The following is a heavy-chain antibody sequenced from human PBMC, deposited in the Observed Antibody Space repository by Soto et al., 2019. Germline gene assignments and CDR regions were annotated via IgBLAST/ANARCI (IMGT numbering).Heavy chain of an antibody. V-gene: IGHV1-18*01. CDR2: ISAYNGNT. CDR1: GYTFTSYG. D-gene: IGHD2-15*01. CDR3: AMSDCSGGSCYAGDAFDI. J-gene: IGHJ3*02. Sequence: QVQLVQSGAEVKKPGASVKVSCKASGYTFTSYGISWVRQAPGQGLEWMGWISAYNGNTNYAQKLQGRVTMTTDTSTSTAYMELRSLRSDDTAVYYFAMSDCSGGSCYAGDAFDIWGQGTMVTVSS.